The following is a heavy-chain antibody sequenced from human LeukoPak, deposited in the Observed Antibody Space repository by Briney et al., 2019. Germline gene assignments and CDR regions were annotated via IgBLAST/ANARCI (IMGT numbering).Heavy chain of an antibody. CDR3: ARDGYCSGGSCYLYYFDY. D-gene: IGHD2-15*01. Sequence: SVKVSCKASGGTFSSYAISWVRQAPGQGLEWMGGIIPIFGTANYAQKLQGRVTMTTDTSTSTAYMEVRSLRSDDTAVYYCARDGYCSGGSCYLYYFDYWGQGTLVTVSS. J-gene: IGHJ4*02. V-gene: IGHV1-69*05. CDR1: GGTFSSYA. CDR2: IIPIFGTA.